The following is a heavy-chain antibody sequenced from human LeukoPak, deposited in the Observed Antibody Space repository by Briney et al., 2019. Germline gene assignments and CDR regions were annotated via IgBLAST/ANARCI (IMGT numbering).Heavy chain of an antibody. V-gene: IGHV3-30*18. D-gene: IGHD3-10*01. CDR1: GFTFSSYG. CDR3: AKDVHYYGSGRGYMDV. Sequence: PGRSLRLSCAASGFTFSSYGMHWVRQAPGKGLEWVAVISYGGSIKYYADSVKGRFTISRDNSKNTLYLQMNSLRAEDTAVYYCAKDVHYYGSGRGYMDVWGKGTTVTVSS. J-gene: IGHJ6*03. CDR2: ISYGGSIK.